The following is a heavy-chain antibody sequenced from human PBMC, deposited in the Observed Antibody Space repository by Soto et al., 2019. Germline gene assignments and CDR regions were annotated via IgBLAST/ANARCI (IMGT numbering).Heavy chain of an antibody. J-gene: IGHJ4*02. V-gene: IGHV3-30*18. D-gene: IGHD2-8*01. CDR3: AKGPIVLMVYAVPFDY. CDR1: GFTFSSYG. CDR2: ISYDGSNK. Sequence: HPGGSLRLSCAASGFTFSSYGMHWVRQAPGKGLEWVAVISYDGSNKYYADSVKGRFTISRDDSKNTLYLQMNSLRAEDTAVYYCAKGPIVLMVYAVPFDYWGQGTLVTVSS.